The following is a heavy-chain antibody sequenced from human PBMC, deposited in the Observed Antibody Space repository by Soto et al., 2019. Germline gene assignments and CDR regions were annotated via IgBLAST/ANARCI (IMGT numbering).Heavy chain of an antibody. CDR2: ISHDGSNK. CDR1: GFIFSRYG. V-gene: IGHV3-30*18. D-gene: IGHD3-10*01. CDR3: AKDLGSGKPYYYYAMDV. Sequence: PGGSLRLSCAASGFIFSRYGMHWVRQAPGKGLEWVAVISHDGSNKYYAESVKGRFIISRDKSENTLYLQMNSLRAEDTAVYYCAKDLGSGKPYYYYAMDVRGQGTTVTVSS. J-gene: IGHJ6*02.